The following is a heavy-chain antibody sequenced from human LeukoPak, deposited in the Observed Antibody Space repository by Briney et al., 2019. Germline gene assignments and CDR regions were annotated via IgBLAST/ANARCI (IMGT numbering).Heavy chain of an antibody. V-gene: IGHV4-30-4*01. CDR3: ARAPFDYDYDSYYYGLDV. J-gene: IGHJ6*02. CDR1: GGPISSDDYY. CDR2: IHNIGST. Sequence: PSETLSLTCTVSGGPISSDDYYWSWIRQPPGKGLEWIVYIHNIGSTYYNPSLKSRVTISIDTSKNQFSLRLSAVTAADTAVYYCARAPFDYDYDSYYYGLDVWGQGTTVTVSS. D-gene: IGHD3-16*01.